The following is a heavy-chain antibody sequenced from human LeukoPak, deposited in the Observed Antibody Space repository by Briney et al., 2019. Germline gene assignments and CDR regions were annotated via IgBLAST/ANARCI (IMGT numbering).Heavy chain of an antibody. CDR3: AKYFASGTYYKLPH. J-gene: IGHJ1*01. CDR2: ISGSGGST. V-gene: IGHV3-23*01. D-gene: IGHD3-10*01. Sequence: GGSLRLSCAASGFTFSSYAMSWVRQAPGKGREWVSAISGSGGSTYYADSVKGRFTISRDNSKNTLYLQMNSMRAEDTAVYYCAKYFASGTYYKLPHWGQGTLVTVSS. CDR1: GFTFSSYA.